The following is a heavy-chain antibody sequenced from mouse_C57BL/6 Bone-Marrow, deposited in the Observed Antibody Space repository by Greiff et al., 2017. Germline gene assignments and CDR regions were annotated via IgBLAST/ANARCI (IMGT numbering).Heavy chain of an antibody. CDR3: ARSNPGFAY. CDR1: GYTFTSYW. Sequence: QVQLKQPGAELVKPGASVKLSCKASGYTFTSYWMHWVKQRPGQGLEWIGMIHPNSGSTNYTEKFKSKATLTVDKSSSTAYMQLSSLTSEDSAVYYCARSNPGFAYWGQGTLVTVSA. J-gene: IGHJ3*01. CDR2: IHPNSGST. V-gene: IGHV1-64*01.